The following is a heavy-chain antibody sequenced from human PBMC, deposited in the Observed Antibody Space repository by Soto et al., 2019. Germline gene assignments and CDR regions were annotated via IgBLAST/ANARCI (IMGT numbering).Heavy chain of an antibody. V-gene: IGHV3-23*01. Sequence: EVQLLESGGGLVQPGGSLRLSCAASGFTFSSYAMSWVRQAPGKGLEWVSAISGSGGSTYYADSVKGRFTISRDNSKNTMYLQMNSLRAEDTAVYYGAKDLGGYSGYAFDYWGQGTLVTVSS. J-gene: IGHJ4*02. CDR1: GFTFSSYA. CDR3: AKDLGGYSGYAFDY. CDR2: ISGSGGST. D-gene: IGHD5-12*01.